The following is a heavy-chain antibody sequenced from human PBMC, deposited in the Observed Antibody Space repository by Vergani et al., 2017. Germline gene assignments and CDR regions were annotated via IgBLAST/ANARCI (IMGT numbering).Heavy chain of an antibody. CDR3: AKSPVYSSSSHHFDF. J-gene: IGHJ4*02. V-gene: IGHV3-23*01. CDR2: ISGSGTST. CDR1: GFTFSNYA. D-gene: IGHD6-6*01. Sequence: EVQLLESGGGLGQPGGSLRLSCAASGFTFSNYAMSWVRQVPGKGLEWVSTISGSGTSTYSADSVKGRFTISRDKSKNTLYLQMDSLRDDDTAVYYCAKSPVYSSSSHHFDFWGQGTLVTVSS.